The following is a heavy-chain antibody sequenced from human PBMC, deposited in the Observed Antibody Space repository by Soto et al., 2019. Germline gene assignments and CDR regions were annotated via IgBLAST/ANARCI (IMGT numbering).Heavy chain of an antibody. Sequence: SGTLSLTCTFSGCSISSSSYYWGWIRQPPGKGLEWIGSIYYSGSTYYNPSLKSRVTIYVDTSKNQFSLKLSSVTAADTAVYYCAGTHSSSWYGYGMDVWGQGTTVTVSS. V-gene: IGHV4-39*01. D-gene: IGHD6-13*01. CDR1: GCSISSSSYY. CDR2: IYYSGST. J-gene: IGHJ6*02. CDR3: AGTHSSSWYGYGMDV.